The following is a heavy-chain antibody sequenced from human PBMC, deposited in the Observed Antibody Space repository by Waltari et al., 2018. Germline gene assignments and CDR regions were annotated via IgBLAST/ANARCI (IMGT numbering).Heavy chain of an antibody. CDR2: TIPVFGTR. Sequence: QVQLVQSGSEVRPPGSSVQVSCRASGGNFRKYAISWLRLAPGQRLEWMGGTIPVFGTRNIAQSFQDRVTITADEDTRTSYMELANLTPDDTALYFCASASATFLRGPFDMWGQGTLVTVSS. D-gene: IGHD3-10*01. CDR3: ASASATFLRGPFDM. CDR1: GGNFRKYA. V-gene: IGHV1-69*12. J-gene: IGHJ3*02.